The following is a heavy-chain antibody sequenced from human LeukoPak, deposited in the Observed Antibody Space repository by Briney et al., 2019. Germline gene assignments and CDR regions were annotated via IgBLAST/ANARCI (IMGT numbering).Heavy chain of an antibody. D-gene: IGHD3-16*01. V-gene: IGHV4-59*08. CDR2: IYSSGSA. CDR3: ARHRDHYDT. Sequence: PSETLSLTCTVSGASINNNFWTWIRQPPGKGLEWIGYIYSSGSANYNPFLKSRVTISGDTSKNQISLKLTSVTAADTAVYFCARHRDHYDTWGQGTLVTVSS. CDR1: GASINNNF. J-gene: IGHJ5*02.